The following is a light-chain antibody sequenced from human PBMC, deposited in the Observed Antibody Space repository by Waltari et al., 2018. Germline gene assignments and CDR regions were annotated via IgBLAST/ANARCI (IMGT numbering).Light chain of an antibody. CDR2: EVT. CDR3: CSYAGLGIYV. V-gene: IGLV2-23*02. CDR1: RSDVGNYNL. Sequence: QSGLTQPASVSGSPGQSITISCTGTRSDVGNYNLVSWSQQYPGKAPKLMVYEVTKRTSGVSDRFSGSKSGNTASLTIYGLQSEDEADYYCCSYAGLGIYVFGTGTKVTVL. J-gene: IGLJ1*01.